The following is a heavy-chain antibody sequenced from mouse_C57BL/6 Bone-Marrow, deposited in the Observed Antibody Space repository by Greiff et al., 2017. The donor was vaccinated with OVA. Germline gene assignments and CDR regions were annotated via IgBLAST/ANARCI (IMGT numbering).Heavy chain of an antibody. Sequence: EVKVVESGGGLVQSGRSLRLSCATSGFTFSDFYMEWVRQAPGKGLEWIAASRNKANDYTTEYSASVKGRFIVSRDTSQSILYLQMNALRAEDTAIYYCARDRYGSSYFHWYFDVWGTGTTVTVSS. J-gene: IGHJ1*03. CDR3: ARDRYGSSYFHWYFDV. CDR1: GFTFSDFY. CDR2: SRNKANDYTT. V-gene: IGHV7-1*01. D-gene: IGHD1-1*01.